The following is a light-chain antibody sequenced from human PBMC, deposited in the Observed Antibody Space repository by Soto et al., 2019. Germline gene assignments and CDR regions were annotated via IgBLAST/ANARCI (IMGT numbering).Light chain of an antibody. V-gene: IGLV4-69*01. J-gene: IGLJ2*01. CDR3: QTWGTGVI. CDR1: SGHSSYA. Sequence: QSVLTQSPSASASLGASVKLTCTLSSGHSSYAIAWYQQQAEKGPRYLMKLKSDGSHSKGDGIPDRFSGSSSGAERYLTISSLQSEDEADYYCQTWGTGVIFGGGTKLTVL. CDR2: LKSDGSH.